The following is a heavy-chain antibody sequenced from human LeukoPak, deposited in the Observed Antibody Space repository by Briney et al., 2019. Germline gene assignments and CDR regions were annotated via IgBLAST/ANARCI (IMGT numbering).Heavy chain of an antibody. V-gene: IGHV4-59*01. CDR1: SGSISSYY. J-gene: IGHJ4*02. CDR2: IYYSGST. Sequence: SETLSLTCTVSSGSISSYYWSWIRQPPGKGLEWIGYIYYSGSTNYNPSLRSRVTISVDTSKNQFSLKLSSVTAADTALYYCARGDYGDHGDYFDYWGQGTLVTVSS. D-gene: IGHD4-17*01. CDR3: ARGDYGDHGDYFDY.